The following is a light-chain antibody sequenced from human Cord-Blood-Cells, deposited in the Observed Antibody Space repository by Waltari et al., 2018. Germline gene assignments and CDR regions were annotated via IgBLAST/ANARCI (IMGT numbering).Light chain of an antibody. V-gene: IGKV3-20*01. Sequence: TLLTQSSGTLSFSPGERATRSCRALQIVSSSYLAWYQQKPGQAPRLLIYGSPSRATGIPDGFSGSGSGTDFTLTISRLEPEDFAVYYWQQYGSSPWTFGQGTKVEIK. CDR3: QQYGSSPWT. J-gene: IGKJ1*01. CDR2: GSP. CDR1: QIVSSSY.